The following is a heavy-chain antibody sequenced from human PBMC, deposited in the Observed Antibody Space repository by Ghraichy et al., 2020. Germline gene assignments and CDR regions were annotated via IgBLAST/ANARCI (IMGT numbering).Heavy chain of an antibody. CDR1: GFTFSDYY. V-gene: IGHV3-11*01. CDR3: AREQELGYCSGGSCFGAFDI. CDR2: ISSSGSTI. Sequence: GESLNISCAASGFTFSDYYMSWIRQAPGKGLEWVSYISSSGSTIYYADSVKGRFTISRDNAKNSLYLQMNSLRAEDTAVYYCAREQELGYCSGGSCFGAFDIWGQGTMVTVSS. D-gene: IGHD2-15*01. J-gene: IGHJ3*02.